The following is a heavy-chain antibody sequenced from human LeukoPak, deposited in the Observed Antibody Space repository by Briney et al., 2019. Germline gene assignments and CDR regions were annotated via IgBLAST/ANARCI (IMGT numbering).Heavy chain of an antibody. CDR3: ARWPGSSGWYSYYYGMDV. CDR1: GYTFTSYD. D-gene: IGHD6-19*01. Sequence: ASVKVSCKASGYTFTSYDINWVRQATGQGLEWMGWMNPNSGNTGYAQKFQGRVTMTRNTSISTAYMELSSLRSEDTAVYYCARWPGSSGWYSYYYGMDVWGQGTTVTVSS. CDR2: MNPNSGNT. J-gene: IGHJ6*02. V-gene: IGHV1-8*01.